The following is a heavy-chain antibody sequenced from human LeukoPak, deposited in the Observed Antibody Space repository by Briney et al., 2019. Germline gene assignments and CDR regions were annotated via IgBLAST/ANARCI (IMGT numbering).Heavy chain of an antibody. CDR1: GGSISSYY. J-gene: IGHJ4*02. Sequence: PSETLSLTCTVSGGSISSYYWSWIRQPAGKGLEWIGRIYTSGSTNHNASLKSRVSMSVDTSKNQFSLKLSSVTAVDTAVFYCARENSGSYREFDYWGQGTLVTVSS. CDR3: ARENSGSYREFDY. D-gene: IGHD1-26*01. V-gene: IGHV4-4*07. CDR2: IYTSGST.